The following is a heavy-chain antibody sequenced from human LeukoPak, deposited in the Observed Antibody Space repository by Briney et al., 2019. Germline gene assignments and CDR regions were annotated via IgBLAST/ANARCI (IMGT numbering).Heavy chain of an antibody. J-gene: IGHJ3*02. V-gene: IGHV1-2*02. CDR1: GYSFTAFY. D-gene: IGHD3-10*01. CDR3: ARSSHYYDAFDI. Sequence: ASVKVSCTTSGYSFTAFYIHWVRQAPGQGLEWMGWIHPRSGETNYAYKFQGRVTMTRDTSISTAYMELSRLRSDDTAVYYCARSSHYYDAFDIWGQGTMVTVSS. CDR2: IHPRSGET.